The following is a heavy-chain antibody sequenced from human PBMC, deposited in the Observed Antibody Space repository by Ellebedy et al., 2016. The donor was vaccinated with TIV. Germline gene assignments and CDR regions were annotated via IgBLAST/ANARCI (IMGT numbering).Heavy chain of an antibody. CDR3: ARFVDGDYEDY. D-gene: IGHD4-17*01. CDR2: ISGYNGNT. V-gene: IGHV1-18*04. CDR1: GYTFTNYS. Sequence: AASVKVSCKASGYTFTNYSISWVRQAPGQGLEWMGWISGYNGNTYSAQKLKGRVTMTTDTSTSTAYMELRSLRSDDTAVYYCARFVDGDYEDYWGQGALVTVSS. J-gene: IGHJ4*02.